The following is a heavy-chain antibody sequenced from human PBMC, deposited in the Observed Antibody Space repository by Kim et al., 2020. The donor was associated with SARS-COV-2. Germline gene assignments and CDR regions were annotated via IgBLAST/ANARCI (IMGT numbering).Heavy chain of an antibody. J-gene: IGHJ6*02. CDR2: INAGNGNT. Sequence: ASVKVSCKASGYTFTSYAMHWVRQAPGQRLEWMGWINAGNGNTKYSQKFQGRVTITRDTSASTAYMELSSMRSEDTAVYYCARVPRSRTRITMVRGVINYYYCMDVWGQGTTVTVSS. CDR3: ARVPRSRTRITMVRGVINYYYCMDV. V-gene: IGHV1-3*01. D-gene: IGHD3-10*01. CDR1: GYTFTSYA.